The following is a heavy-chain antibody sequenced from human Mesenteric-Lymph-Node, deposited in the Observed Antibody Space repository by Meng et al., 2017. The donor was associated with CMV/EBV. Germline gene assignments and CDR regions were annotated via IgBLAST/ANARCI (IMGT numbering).Heavy chain of an antibody. CDR1: GFTFGDYA. CDR3: TRDLVVVVAATITAYYYYGMDV. V-gene: IGHV3-49*04. CDR2: IRSKAYGGTT. Sequence: GGSLRLSCTASGFTFGDYAMSWVRQAPGKGLEWVGFIRSKAYGGTTEYAASVKGRFTISRDDSKSIAYLQMNSLKTEDTAVYYCTRDLVVVVAATITAYYYYGMDVWGQGTTVTVSS. D-gene: IGHD2-15*01. J-gene: IGHJ6*02.